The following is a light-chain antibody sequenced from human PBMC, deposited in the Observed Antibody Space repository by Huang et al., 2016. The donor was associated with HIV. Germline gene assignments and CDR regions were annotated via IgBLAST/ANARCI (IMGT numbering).Light chain of an antibody. CDR2: AAS. J-gene: IGKJ2*01. CDR3: QQYGSAPKYT. Sequence: EIVLTQSPGTLSLSPGERATLSCRANQGVRSNYLAWYQQKPGQAPRLLIYAASTRATGIPDRFSGSGSGTDFTLTISRLEPEDFAVYYCQQYGSAPKYTFGQGTKLEIK. CDR1: QGVRSNY. V-gene: IGKV3-20*01.